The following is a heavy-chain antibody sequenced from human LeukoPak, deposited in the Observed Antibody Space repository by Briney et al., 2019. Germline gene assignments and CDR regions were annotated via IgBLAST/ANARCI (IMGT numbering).Heavy chain of an antibody. V-gene: IGHV4-61*02. Sequence: SQTLSLTCTVSGGSISSGSHYWSWIRQPAGKGLEWIGRIYTSGSTHYNPSLKSRVTISVDTSKNQFSLKLSSVTAADTAVYYCARGSRGYLTTFDLWGRGTLVTVSS. CDR3: ARGSRGYLTTFDL. D-gene: IGHD5-18*01. CDR2: IYTSGST. J-gene: IGHJ2*01. CDR1: GGSISSGSHY.